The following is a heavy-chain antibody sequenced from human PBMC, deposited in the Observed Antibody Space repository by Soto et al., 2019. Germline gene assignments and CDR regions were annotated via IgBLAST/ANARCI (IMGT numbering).Heavy chain of an antibody. J-gene: IGHJ4*02. D-gene: IGHD5-12*01. CDR1: GFTMSTYS. CDR3: STWSGYGDL. Sequence: EMQLLESGGGLVQPGGSLRLSCAASGFTMSTYSVTWVRQAPGKGLEWVSGISVTPGITFYADSVKGRFTISRDSSNNAVYLQMNSLRAEDTAMSFCSTWSGYGDLWGQGTLVTVSS. V-gene: IGHV3-23*01. CDR2: ISVTPGIT.